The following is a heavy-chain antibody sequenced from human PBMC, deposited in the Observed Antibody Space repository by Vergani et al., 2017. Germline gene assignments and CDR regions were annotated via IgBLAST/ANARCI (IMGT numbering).Heavy chain of an antibody. CDR3: ARDGTYYYGSGSFYLFDY. D-gene: IGHD3-10*01. Sequence: QVQLVQSGPEVKRPGASVKVSCKTSGYTFFNYGVNWIRRAPGQGFEWLGWIRADTGDTKYSERLQDRVTLTTDSSTNTAYIELRSLKSDDTAVYYCARDGTYYYGSGSFYLFDYWGQGTLVIVS. V-gene: IGHV1-18*04. J-gene: IGHJ4*02. CDR2: IRADTGDT. CDR1: GYTFFNYG.